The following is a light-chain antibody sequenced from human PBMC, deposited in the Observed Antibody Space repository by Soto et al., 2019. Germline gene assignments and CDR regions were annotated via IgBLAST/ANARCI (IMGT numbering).Light chain of an antibody. V-gene: IGKV3-15*01. J-gene: IGKJ1*01. CDR1: QSISSN. Sequence: EIVMTQSSDTLSVSLGDSATLSCRASQSISSNLAWYPQKPGQAPRLLIYGASTRATGIPARFSGSGSETEFTLTISSLQSEDFAFYYCQQYNNWPQTFGQGTKVEI. CDR3: QQYNNWPQT. CDR2: GAS.